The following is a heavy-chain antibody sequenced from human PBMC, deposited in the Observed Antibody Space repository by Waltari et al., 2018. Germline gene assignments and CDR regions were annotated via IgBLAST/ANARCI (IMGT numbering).Heavy chain of an antibody. V-gene: IGHV3-23*01. CDR2: ISARGSST. Sequence: EVQLLESGGGLAQPGGSLRLSCAASGFTFSNYAMTWVRQAPGKGLEGVSSISARGSSTYYPDSVQGRFTVSRDKSTDTVYLQMNSLRAEDTAVYYCGKEDSGSYYEYFWGQGTLVTVSS. CDR1: GFTFSNYA. CDR3: GKEDSGSYYEYF. J-gene: IGHJ4*02. D-gene: IGHD1-26*01.